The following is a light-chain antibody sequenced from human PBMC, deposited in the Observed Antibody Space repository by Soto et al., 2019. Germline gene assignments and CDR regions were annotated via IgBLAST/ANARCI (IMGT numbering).Light chain of an antibody. J-gene: IGLJ2*01. CDR2: SND. CDR3: AAWDGSLNGWV. CDR1: SSNIGSHT. V-gene: IGLV1-44*01. Sequence: QSVLTQAPSASGTPGQRVTISCSGSSSNIGSHTVSWYQQVPGTAPKLLIYSNDQRPSGVPDRFSGSKSGTSASLAIGGLQSEDEADYYCAAWDGSLNGWVFGGGTKVTVL.